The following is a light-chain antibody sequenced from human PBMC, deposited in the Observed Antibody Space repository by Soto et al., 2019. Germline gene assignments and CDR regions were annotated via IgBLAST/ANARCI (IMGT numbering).Light chain of an antibody. CDR2: EVS. Sequence: QSVLTQPASVSGSPGQSITISCTGTSSDVGGYDYVSWYQIHPGKAPKLMVFEVSNRPSGVSYRFSGSKSGNTASPTISGLQAEDEADYFCSSYSLSTAYLFGTGTKATVL. CDR1: SSDVGGYDY. CDR3: SSYSLSTAYL. J-gene: IGLJ1*01. V-gene: IGLV2-14*01.